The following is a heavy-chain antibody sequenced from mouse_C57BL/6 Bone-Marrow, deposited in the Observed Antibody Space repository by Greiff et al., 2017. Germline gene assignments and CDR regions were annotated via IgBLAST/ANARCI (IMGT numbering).Heavy chain of an antibody. Sequence: VQLQQSGAELVRPGASVKLSCTASGFNIKDDYMHWVKQRPEQGLEWIGWIDPENGDTEYASKFQGTATITADTSSNTAYQQLSSLTSEDTAGYYCTFITTVVATNFDYWGQGTTLTVSS. V-gene: IGHV14-4*01. D-gene: IGHD1-1*01. CDR1: GFNIKDDY. CDR3: TFITTVVATNFDY. J-gene: IGHJ2*01. CDR2: IDPENGDT.